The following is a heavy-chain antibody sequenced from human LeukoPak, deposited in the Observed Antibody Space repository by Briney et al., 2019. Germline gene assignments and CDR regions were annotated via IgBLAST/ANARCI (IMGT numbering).Heavy chain of an antibody. J-gene: IGHJ4*02. CDR3: AKDLFGKISLDY. Sequence: GGSLRFSCAASGFTFSSYAMSWVRQAPGKGLEWVLAISGSGGSTYYADSVKGRFTISRDNSKNTLYLQMNSLRAEDTAVYFCAKDLFGKISLDYWGQGTLVTVSS. V-gene: IGHV3-23*01. CDR2: ISGSGGST. CDR1: GFTFSSYA. D-gene: IGHD3-10*01.